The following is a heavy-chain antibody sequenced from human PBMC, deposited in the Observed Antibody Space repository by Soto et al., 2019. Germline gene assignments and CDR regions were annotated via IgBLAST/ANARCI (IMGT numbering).Heavy chain of an antibody. CDR2: ISYDGSNK. CDR1: GFTFSSYG. J-gene: IGHJ6*02. CDR3: AKEGHGNYYYYGMDV. V-gene: IGHV3-30*18. Sequence: QVQLVESGGGVVQPGRSLRLSCAASGFTFSSYGMHWVRQDPGKGLEWVAVISYDGSNKYYADSVKGRFTISRDNSKNTLYLQMNSLRAEDTAVYYCAKEGHGNYYYYGMDVWGQGTTVTVSS.